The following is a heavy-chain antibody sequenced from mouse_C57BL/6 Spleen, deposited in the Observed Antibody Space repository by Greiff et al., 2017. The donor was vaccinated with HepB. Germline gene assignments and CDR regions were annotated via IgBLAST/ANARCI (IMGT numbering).Heavy chain of an antibody. J-gene: IGHJ4*01. CDR1: GYSITSGYY. CDR2: ISYDGSN. Sequence: EVQLQQSGPGLVKPSQSLSLTCSVTGYSITSGYYWNWIRQFPGNKLEWMGYISYDGSNNYNPSLKNRISITRDTSKNQFFLKLNSVTTEDTATYYCARVMREDYAMDYWGQGTSVTVSS. V-gene: IGHV3-6*01. CDR3: ARVMREDYAMDY. D-gene: IGHD2-3*01.